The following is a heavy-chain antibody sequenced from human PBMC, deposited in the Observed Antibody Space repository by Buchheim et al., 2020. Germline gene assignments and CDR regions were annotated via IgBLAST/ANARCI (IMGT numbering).Heavy chain of an antibody. CDR3: ARDRIPNWGREIGY. J-gene: IGHJ4*02. Sequence: QVQLVESGGGVVQPGRSLRLSCAASGFTFSSYAMHWVRQAPGKGLEWVAVISYDGSNKYYADSVKGRFTISRDNSKNTLYLQMNSLRAEDTAVYYCARDRIPNWGREIGYWGQGTL. V-gene: IGHV3-30-3*01. D-gene: IGHD7-27*01. CDR1: GFTFSSYA. CDR2: ISYDGSNK.